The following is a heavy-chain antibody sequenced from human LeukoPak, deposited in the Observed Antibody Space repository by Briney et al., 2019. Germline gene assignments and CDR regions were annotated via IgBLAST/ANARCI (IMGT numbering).Heavy chain of an antibody. Sequence: PGGSLRLSCAASGFTFSNYAMSWVRQAPGKGLEWVSAIDGSGGSTYYADSVKGRFTISRDNSKNTLYLQMNSLRAEDTAIYYCAKRGPIYTSSPGNYFDYWGQGTLVTVSS. J-gene: IGHJ4*02. CDR1: GFTFSNYA. CDR3: AKRGPIYTSSPGNYFDY. D-gene: IGHD6-6*01. V-gene: IGHV3-23*01. CDR2: IDGSGGST.